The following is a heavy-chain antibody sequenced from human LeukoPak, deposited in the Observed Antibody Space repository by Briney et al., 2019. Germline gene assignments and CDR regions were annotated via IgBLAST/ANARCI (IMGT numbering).Heavy chain of an antibody. D-gene: IGHD5-24*01. CDR3: ARFTIFGGYKSHYYYGMDV. V-gene: IGHV4-59*08. CDR1: GGSISSYY. J-gene: IGHJ6*02. Sequence: KPSETLSLTCTVSGGSISSYYWSWIRQPPGKGLEWLGSIYYSGSTNYNPSLKSRVTISVDTSKNQFSLRLNSVTASDTAVYYCARFTIFGGYKSHYYYGMDVWGQGTTVTVSS. CDR2: IYYSGST.